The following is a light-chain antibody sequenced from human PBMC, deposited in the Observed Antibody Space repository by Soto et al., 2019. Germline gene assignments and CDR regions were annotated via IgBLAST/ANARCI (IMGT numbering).Light chain of an antibody. CDR3: GTWDNSLSLPYV. Sequence: QSLLTHAPSVSAAPGQKVTISGYGSSSNIGNNYVSWYQQLPGTAPKLLIFENNKRPSGIPDRFSASKSGTSATLAITGLQTGDAADYYCGTWDNSLSLPYVFGTGTKVTVL. CDR1: SSNIGNNY. CDR2: ENN. J-gene: IGLJ1*01. V-gene: IGLV1-51*02.